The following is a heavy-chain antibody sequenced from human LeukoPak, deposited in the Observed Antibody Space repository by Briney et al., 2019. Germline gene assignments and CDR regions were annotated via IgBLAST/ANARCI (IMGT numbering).Heavy chain of an antibody. CDR2: IYYSGST. Sequence: PSETLSLTCTVSGGSISSSSYYWGWVRQPPGKGLEWIGSIYYSGSTYYNPSLKSRVTISVDTSENQFSLKLSSVTAADTAVYYCARHSLRGIDYWGQGTLVTVSS. D-gene: IGHD4-17*01. CDR3: ARHSLRGIDY. V-gene: IGHV4-39*01. CDR1: GGSISSSSYY. J-gene: IGHJ4*02.